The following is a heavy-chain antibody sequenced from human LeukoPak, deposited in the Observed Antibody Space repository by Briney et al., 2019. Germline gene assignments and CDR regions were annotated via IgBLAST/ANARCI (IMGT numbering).Heavy chain of an antibody. CDR3: ASNPTYLPGYFDY. CDR1: GGSISSSSYY. CDR2: IYYSGST. J-gene: IGHJ4*02. V-gene: IGHV4-39*07. D-gene: IGHD3-16*01. Sequence: PSETLSLTCTVSGGSISSSSYYWGWIRQPPGKGLEWIGSIYYSGSTYYNPSLKSRVTISVDTSKNQFSLKLSSVTAADTAVYYCASNPTYLPGYFDYWGQGTLVTVSS.